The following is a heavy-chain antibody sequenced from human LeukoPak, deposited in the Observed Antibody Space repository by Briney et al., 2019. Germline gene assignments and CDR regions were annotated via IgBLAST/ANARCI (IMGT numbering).Heavy chain of an antibody. CDR3: ARDPPTRWLRQPYFDY. CDR2: IHSGGST. V-gene: IGHV3-53*01. Sequence: GGSLRLSCAASGFTVSSNHMSWVRQAAGKGLEWVSVIHSGGSTDYADSVKGRFTISRDNAKNSLYLQMNSLRAEDTAVYYCARDPPTRWLRQPYFDYWGQGTLVTVSS. CDR1: GFTVSSNH. J-gene: IGHJ4*02. D-gene: IGHD5-12*01.